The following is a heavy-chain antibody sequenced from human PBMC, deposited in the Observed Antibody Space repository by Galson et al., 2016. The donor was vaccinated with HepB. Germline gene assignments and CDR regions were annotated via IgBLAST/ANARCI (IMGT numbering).Heavy chain of an antibody. V-gene: IGHV3-72*01. CDR1: GFTLSDYY. CDR2: TRNKAQSYST. CDR3: VPLHSGELPWGGH. J-gene: IGHJ4*02. Sequence: SLRLSCAASGFTLSDYYMDWVRQAPGKGLEWVGRTRNKAQSYSTDYAASVKGRFTISRDDSKNSLYLQMNSLKTEDTAVYYCVPLHSGELPWGGHWGQGTLVIVSS. D-gene: IGHD3-16*02.